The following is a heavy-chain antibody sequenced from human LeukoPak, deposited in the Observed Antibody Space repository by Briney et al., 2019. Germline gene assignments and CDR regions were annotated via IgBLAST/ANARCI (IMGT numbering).Heavy chain of an antibody. V-gene: IGHV3-23*01. J-gene: IGHJ4*02. D-gene: IGHD3-22*01. CDR2: ISGSGGST. Sequence: GGSLRLSCAASGFTFSSYAMSWVRQAPGKGLEWVSAISGSGGSTYYADSVKGRFTISRDNSKNTLYLQMNSLRAKDTAVYYCAKDKRLLPYYFDYWGQGTLVTVSS. CDR1: GFTFSSYA. CDR3: AKDKRLLPYYFDY.